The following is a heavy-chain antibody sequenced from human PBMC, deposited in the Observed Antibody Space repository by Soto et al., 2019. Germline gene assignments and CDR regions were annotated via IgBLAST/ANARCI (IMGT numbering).Heavy chain of an antibody. D-gene: IGHD3-22*01. CDR3: AHRIVTNNWFDP. Sequence: QITLKESGPTLVKPTQTLTLTCTFSGFSLSTSGVGVGWIRQPPGKALEWLALIYWDDNKRYSPSLKTRLTITKDTSKIQVVLTMTNMDPVDTATYYCAHRIVTNNWFDPWGQGTLVTVSS. V-gene: IGHV2-5*02. J-gene: IGHJ5*02. CDR1: GFSLSTSGVG. CDR2: IYWDDNK.